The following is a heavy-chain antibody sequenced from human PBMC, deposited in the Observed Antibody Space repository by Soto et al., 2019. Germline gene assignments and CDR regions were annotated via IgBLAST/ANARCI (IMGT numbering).Heavy chain of an antibody. CDR2: ISAYNGNT. V-gene: IGHV1-18*01. J-gene: IGHJ6*02. D-gene: IGHD2-2*01. CDR3: ASHSSLRGYCISTSCYGYYYGMDV. CDR1: GYTFTSYG. Sequence: ASVKVSCKASGYTFTSYGISWVRQAPGQGLEWMGWISAYNGNTNYAQKLQGRVTMTTDTSTSTAYMELSSLRSEDTAVYYCASHSSLRGYCISTSCYGYYYGMDVWGQGTTVTVSS.